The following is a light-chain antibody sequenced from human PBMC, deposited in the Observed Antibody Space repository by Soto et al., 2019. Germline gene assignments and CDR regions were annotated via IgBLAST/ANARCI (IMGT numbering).Light chain of an antibody. J-gene: IGKJ1*01. V-gene: IGKV1-5*01. Sequence: IQMTQSPSTLSASVGDRVTTTCRASQNTRDWVAWYQQKPGQAPKLLIYDVSKLFTGVPSRFSGSGSGRDFTLTITGLQPDDFATYFCQNYESYRWTFGQGTKVDIK. CDR2: DVS. CDR1: QNTRDW. CDR3: QNYESYRWT.